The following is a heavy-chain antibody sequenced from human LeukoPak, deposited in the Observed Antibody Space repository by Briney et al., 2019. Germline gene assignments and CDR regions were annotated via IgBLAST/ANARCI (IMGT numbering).Heavy chain of an antibody. J-gene: IGHJ4*02. CDR3: ASYRSSSFDY. CDR2: IYYSGST. V-gene: IGHV4-39*01. D-gene: IGHD6-6*01. Sequence: SETLSLTCTVSGGSISISSYYWGWIRQLPGNGLEWIVSIYYSGSTYYNPSPKSRVTISVDTSKNQFSLKLSSVAAADTALYYCASYRSSSFDYWGQGTLVTVSS. CDR1: GGSISISSYY.